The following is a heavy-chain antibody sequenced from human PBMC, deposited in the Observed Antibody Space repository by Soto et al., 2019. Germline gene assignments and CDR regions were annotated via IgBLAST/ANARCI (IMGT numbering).Heavy chain of an antibody. Sequence: SVKVSCKASGGTFSSYAISWVRQAPGQGLEWMGGIIPIFGTANYAQKLQGRVTITADESTSTAYMELSSLRSEDTAVYYCARDRGSRIAARPRWFDPWGQGTLVTVSS. D-gene: IGHD6-6*01. J-gene: IGHJ5*02. V-gene: IGHV1-69*13. CDR2: IIPIFGTA. CDR3: ARDRGSRIAARPRWFDP. CDR1: GGTFSSYA.